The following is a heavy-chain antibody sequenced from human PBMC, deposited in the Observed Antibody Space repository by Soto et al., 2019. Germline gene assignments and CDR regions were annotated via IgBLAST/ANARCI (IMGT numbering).Heavy chain of an antibody. V-gene: IGHV3-48*03. CDR2: ISSAATTI. CDR1: GFPFSSYE. Sequence: QPGGSLRLSCVGSGFPFSSYEFNWVRQAPGKGLEWLSHISSAATTIFYADSVKGRFTVSRDNARNSVFLQMNSLRPEDTAVYYCARALMHWGQGTLVTVSS. CDR3: ARALMH. J-gene: IGHJ4*02.